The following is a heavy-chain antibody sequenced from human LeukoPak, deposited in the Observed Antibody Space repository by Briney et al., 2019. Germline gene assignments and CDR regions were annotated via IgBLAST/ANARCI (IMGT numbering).Heavy chain of an antibody. V-gene: IGHV3-53*05. D-gene: IGHD4-17*01. Sequence: AGGSLRLSCTVSGFTVSSNSMGWVRQAPGKGLEWVSFIYSAGSTHYSDSVKGRFTISIDNSKNTLYLQMNSLRSDDTAVYYCARDTGYGDYVGDYWGQGTLVTVSS. CDR3: ARDTGYGDYVGDY. CDR2: IYSAGST. J-gene: IGHJ4*02. CDR1: GFTVSSNS.